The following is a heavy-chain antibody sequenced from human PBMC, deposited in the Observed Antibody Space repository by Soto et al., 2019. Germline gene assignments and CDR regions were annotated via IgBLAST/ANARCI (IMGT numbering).Heavy chain of an antibody. CDR3: ARVLPTYYYGSGSQTYWFDP. J-gene: IGHJ5*02. D-gene: IGHD3-10*01. CDR2: IIPIFGTA. CDR1: GGTFSNYD. V-gene: IGHV1-69*01. Sequence: QVQLVQSGAEVKKPGSSVKVSCKTSGGTFSNYDIFWVRQAPGQGLEWMGGIIPIFGTAKFARKFQGRVKITADESTSTASMEMSSLRSEDTAVYYCARVLPTYYYGSGSQTYWFDPWGQGTRVTVSS.